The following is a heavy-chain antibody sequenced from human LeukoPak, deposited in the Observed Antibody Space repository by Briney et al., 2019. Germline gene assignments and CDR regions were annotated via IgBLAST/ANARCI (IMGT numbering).Heavy chain of an antibody. CDR1: GYTFTGYY. J-gene: IGHJ4*02. Sequence: ASVKVSCKASGYTFTGYYMHWVRQAPGQGLEWMGWINPNSGGTNYAQKFQGRVTMTRDTSISTAYMELSRLRSDDTAVYYCARASIIAAAGTVFDYWGQGTLVTVSS. CDR3: ARASIIAAAGTVFDY. CDR2: INPNSGGT. D-gene: IGHD6-13*01. V-gene: IGHV1-2*02.